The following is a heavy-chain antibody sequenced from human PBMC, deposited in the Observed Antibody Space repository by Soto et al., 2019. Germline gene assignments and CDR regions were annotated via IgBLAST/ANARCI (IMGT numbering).Heavy chain of an antibody. CDR2: IYHSGST. CDR1: GGSISSGGYS. Sequence: SETLSLTCAVSGGSISSGGYSWSWIRQPPGKGLDWIGYIYHSGSTYYNPSLKSRVTTSVDRSKNQFSLKLSSVTAADTAVYYCARVPGPWGQGTLVTVSS. J-gene: IGHJ5*02. CDR3: ARVPGP. V-gene: IGHV4-30-2*01.